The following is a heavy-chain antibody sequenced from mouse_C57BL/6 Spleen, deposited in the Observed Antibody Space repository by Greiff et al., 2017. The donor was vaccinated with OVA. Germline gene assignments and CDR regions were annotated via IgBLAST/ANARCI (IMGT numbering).Heavy chain of an antibody. J-gene: IGHJ2*01. CDR2: IDPETGGP. CDR3: TRLGYYGSSGGYYFDY. Sequence: QVQLKQSGAELVRPGASVTLSCKASGYTFTDYEMHWVKQTPVHGLEWIGAIDPETGGPAYNQKFKGKAILTADKSSSTAYMELRSLTSEDSAVYYCTRLGYYGSSGGYYFDYWGQGTTLTVSS. D-gene: IGHD1-1*01. V-gene: IGHV1-15*01. CDR1: GYTFTDYE.